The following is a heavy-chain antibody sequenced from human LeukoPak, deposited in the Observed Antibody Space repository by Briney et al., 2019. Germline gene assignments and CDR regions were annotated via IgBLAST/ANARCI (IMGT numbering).Heavy chain of an antibody. CDR1: GFTFGTYS. CDR2: ISSSSSYI. CDR3: ARSPGSTWSFDY. D-gene: IGHD6-13*01. J-gene: IGHJ4*02. V-gene: IGHV3-21*01. Sequence: GGSLRLSCAASGFTFGTYSMNWVRQAPGKGLAWVSSISSSSSYIYYADSVKGRFTISRDNAKKSLYLQMNSLRAEDTAVYYCARSPGSTWSFDYWGQGTLVTVSS.